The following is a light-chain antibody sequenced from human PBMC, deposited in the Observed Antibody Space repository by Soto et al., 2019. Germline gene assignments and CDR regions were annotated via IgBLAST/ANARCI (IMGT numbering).Light chain of an antibody. CDR3: QKYDSAPWT. CDR2: AAS. V-gene: IGKV1-27*01. J-gene: IGKJ1*01. Sequence: DIQMTQSPSSLSASVGDRVTITCRARQGISNYLAWYQQKPGKVPKLLIYAASTLQSGVPSRFSGSGSGTDFTRTISSLQPAEVATYYCQKYDSAPWTFGQGTKVEIK. CDR1: QGISNY.